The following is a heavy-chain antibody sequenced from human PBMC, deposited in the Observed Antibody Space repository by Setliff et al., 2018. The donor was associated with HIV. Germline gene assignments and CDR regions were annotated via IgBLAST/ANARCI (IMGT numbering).Heavy chain of an antibody. V-gene: IGHV4-38-2*01. Sequence: PSETLSLTCAVSNYSISSAYCWGWIRHPPGKGLEWIGSIYHSGSTYYNPSLKSRVTISVDTSKNQFSLKLSSVTAADTAVYYCARRPAGAVAGGYGMDVWGQGTTVTVSS. CDR2: IYHSGST. J-gene: IGHJ6*02. D-gene: IGHD6-19*01. CDR3: ARRPAGAVAGGYGMDV. CDR1: NYSISSAYC.